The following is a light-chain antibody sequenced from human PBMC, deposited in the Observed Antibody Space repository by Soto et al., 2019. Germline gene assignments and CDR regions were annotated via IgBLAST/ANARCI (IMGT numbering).Light chain of an antibody. Sequence: QSALTQPASVSGSPGQSITISCTGTSSDVGGYNYVSWYQQHPGKAPKLMIHDVSNRPSGVSNRFSGSKSGNTASLTISGLQAEDEADYYCSSYTSTSTVVFGGGTKRTV. CDR3: SSYTSTSTVV. CDR2: DVS. CDR1: SSDVGGYNY. V-gene: IGLV2-14*01. J-gene: IGLJ2*01.